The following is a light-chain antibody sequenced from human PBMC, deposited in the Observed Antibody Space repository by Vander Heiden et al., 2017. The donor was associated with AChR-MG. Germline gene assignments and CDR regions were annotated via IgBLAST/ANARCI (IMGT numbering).Light chain of an antibody. J-gene: IGLJ1*01. CDR2: YDS. CDR3: QVWDTNSDQGV. V-gene: IGLV3-21*04. Sequence: LTQPPSVSVAPGQTARITCGGNSIGSNTVHWYQQKPGQAPVLVIYYDSDRPSGIPERFSGSNSGNTATLTISRVEAGDEADYYCQVWDTNSDQGVFGLGTKVTVL. CDR1: SIGSNT.